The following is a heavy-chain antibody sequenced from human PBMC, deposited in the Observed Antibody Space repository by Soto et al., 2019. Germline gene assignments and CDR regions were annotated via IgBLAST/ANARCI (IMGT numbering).Heavy chain of an antibody. CDR3: VRSPEDFRYGLDA. Sequence: QAQLVQSGADVKKPGASVKVSCKASGYSFTDHYMHWVRQAPGQGLEWLGWINPNTGVTHFAQKFQGWVTMPRDTSINTAYMELTRLKSDDTAFYDCVRSPEDFRYGLDAWGQGTTVTVSS. V-gene: IGHV1-2*04. CDR2: INPNTGVT. J-gene: IGHJ6*02. CDR1: GYSFTDHY.